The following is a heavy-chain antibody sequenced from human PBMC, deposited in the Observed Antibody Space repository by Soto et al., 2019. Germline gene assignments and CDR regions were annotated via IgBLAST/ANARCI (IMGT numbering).Heavy chain of an antibody. V-gene: IGHV3-30*03. CDR3: AREEQLRAFLFRAVDY. Sequence: QVQLLESGGTVVRPGRSLRLSCAASGFTISSYGMHWLRQAPGAALEWVAFISYDGSNKNYADSVKGRFTISRATSRNTLYLEMNSLRAEDTAVFYSAREEQLRAFLFRAVDYWRQGTLVTVSS. D-gene: IGHD3-10*02. CDR1: GFTISSYG. J-gene: IGHJ4*02. CDR2: ISYDGSNK.